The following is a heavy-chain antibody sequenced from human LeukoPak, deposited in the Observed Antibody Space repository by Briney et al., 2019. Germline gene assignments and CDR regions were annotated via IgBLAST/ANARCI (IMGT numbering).Heavy chain of an antibody. CDR1: GDSISSGSYY. V-gene: IGHV4-61*02. CDR2: IYTSGNT. CDR3: ATERDYYYYTDV. J-gene: IGHJ6*03. Sequence: SQTLSLTCTVSGDSISSGSYYWSWIRQPAGKGLEWIGRIYTSGNTNYNPSLKSRVTISVDTSKNQFSLKLSSVTAADTAVYYCATERDYYYYTDVWGKGTTVTVSS.